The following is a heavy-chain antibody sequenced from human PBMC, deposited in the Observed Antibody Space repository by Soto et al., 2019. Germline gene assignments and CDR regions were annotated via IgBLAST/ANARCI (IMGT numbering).Heavy chain of an antibody. V-gene: IGHV3-23*01. D-gene: IGHD6-19*01. CDR2: IGGSGGST. CDR3: AKLPGGSYSSVPWFDP. Sequence: GSLRLSCAASGFTFSSSAMSWVRQAAGQGLEWVSAIGGSGGSTYYADSVKGRFTISRNNSKNTLNLQMNSLRAEDTAVYYCAKLPGGSYSSVPWFDPWGQGTLVTVSS. J-gene: IGHJ5*02. CDR1: GFTFSSSA.